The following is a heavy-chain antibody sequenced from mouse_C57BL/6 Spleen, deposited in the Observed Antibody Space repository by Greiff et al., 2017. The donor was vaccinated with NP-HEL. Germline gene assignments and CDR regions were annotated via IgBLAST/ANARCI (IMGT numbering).Heavy chain of an antibody. J-gene: IGHJ2*01. CDR1: GYTFTSYW. Sequence: QVQLQQPGTELVKPGASVKLSCKASGYTFTSYWMHWVKQRPGQGLEWIGNINPSNGGTNYNEKFKSKATLTVDKSSSTAYMQLSCLTSEDSAVYYCARSGRQLRPYVDYWGQGTTLTVSS. D-gene: IGHD3-2*02. CDR3: ARSGRQLRPYVDY. CDR2: INPSNGGT. V-gene: IGHV1-53*01.